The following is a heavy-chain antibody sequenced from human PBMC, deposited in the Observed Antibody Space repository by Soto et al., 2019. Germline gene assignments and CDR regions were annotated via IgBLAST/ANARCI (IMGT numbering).Heavy chain of an antibody. CDR3: ARGGDFRSGYHNYYFYKMDV. CDR1: GDSVSSNSAA. V-gene: IGHV6-1*01. D-gene: IGHD3-3*01. Sequence: SQTLSLTCAISGDSVSSNSAAWNWIRQSPSRGLEWLGRTYYRSKWYNDYAVSVKSRITINPDTSKNQFSLQLRSVTPEDTAVYYCARGGDFRSGYHNYYFYKMDVWGQGTLVTVSS. CDR2: TYYRSKWYN. J-gene: IGHJ6*02.